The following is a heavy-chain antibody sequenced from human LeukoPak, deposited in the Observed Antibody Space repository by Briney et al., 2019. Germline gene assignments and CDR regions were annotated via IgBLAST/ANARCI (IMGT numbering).Heavy chain of an antibody. Sequence: SETLSLTCTVSGGSISSYYWSWIRQPPGKGLEWIGYMYTSGSTNYNPSLKSRVTISVDTSKNQFSLKLSSVTAADTAVYYCARSSFGYDFWSGQAFDYWGQGTLVTVSS. J-gene: IGHJ4*02. CDR3: ARSSFGYDFWSGQAFDY. D-gene: IGHD3-3*01. V-gene: IGHV4-4*09. CDR1: GGSISSYY. CDR2: MYTSGST.